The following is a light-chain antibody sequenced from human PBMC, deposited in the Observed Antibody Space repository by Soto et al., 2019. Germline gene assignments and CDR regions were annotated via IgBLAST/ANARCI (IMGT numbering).Light chain of an antibody. V-gene: IGKV3-20*01. J-gene: IGKJ1*01. Sequence: EIVLTQSPVTLSLSPGERATLSCRASQSVSSRLAWYQQKPGQAPRLLIYDVSNRATGIPARFSGSGAGTDFTLTIRRLEPEDFAVDYCQQYGSSPRTFGQGTKVDIK. CDR1: QSVSSR. CDR2: DVS. CDR3: QQYGSSPRT.